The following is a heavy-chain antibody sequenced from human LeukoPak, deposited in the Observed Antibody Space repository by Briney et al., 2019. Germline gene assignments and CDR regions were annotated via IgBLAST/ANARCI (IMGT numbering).Heavy chain of an antibody. CDR2: INHSGST. CDR3: ARNGGPSTTVVTPSYFFDP. Sequence: SETLSLTCAVYGGSFSGYYWSWIRQPPGKGLEWIGEINHSGSTNYNPSLKSRVTISVDTSKNQFSLKLSSVTAADTAVYYCARNGGPSTTVVTPSYFFDPWGQGTLVTVSS. CDR1: GGSFSGYY. V-gene: IGHV4-34*01. D-gene: IGHD4-23*01. J-gene: IGHJ5*02.